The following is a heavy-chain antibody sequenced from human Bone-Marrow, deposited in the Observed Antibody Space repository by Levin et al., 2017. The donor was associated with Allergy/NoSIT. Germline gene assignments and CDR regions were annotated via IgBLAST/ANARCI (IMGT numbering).Heavy chain of an antibody. Sequence: AGGSLRLSCAASGFTFSDHYMSWIRQPPGKGLQWVSYISSSGGSIYYADSVKGRFTISRDNAKNSLYLQMNSLRAEDTAVYYCARAPYGSGRTGGFDYWGQGILVTVSS. CDR1: GFTFSDHY. D-gene: IGHD3-10*01. CDR2: ISSSGGSI. J-gene: IGHJ4*02. V-gene: IGHV3-11*01. CDR3: ARAPYGSGRTGGFDY.